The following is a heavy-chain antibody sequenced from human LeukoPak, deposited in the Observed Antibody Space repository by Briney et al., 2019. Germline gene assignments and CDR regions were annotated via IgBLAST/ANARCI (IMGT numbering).Heavy chain of an antibody. Sequence: GASVKVSCKASGYTLTSYYLHWVRQAPGQGLEWLGWINLNGGGTLSAQKFQGRVTMTRDASISTAYMELSGLRSDGTAVYYCATRCTNGVCYKAYYMDVWGKGTTVTVSS. CDR3: ATRCTNGVCYKAYYMDV. V-gene: IGHV1-2*02. CDR1: GYTLTSYY. D-gene: IGHD2-8*01. J-gene: IGHJ6*03. CDR2: INLNGGGT.